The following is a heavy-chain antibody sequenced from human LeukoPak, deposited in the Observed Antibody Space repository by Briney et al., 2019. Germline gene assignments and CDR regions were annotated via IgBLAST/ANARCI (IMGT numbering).Heavy chain of an antibody. Sequence: ASVKVSCKASGYTFTSYGISWVRQAPGQGLEWMGWISAYNGNTNYAQKLQGRVTMTTDTSTSTAYMELRSLRSDDTAVYYCATDYCSGGSCYSTNFDYWGQGTLVTVSS. V-gene: IGHV1-18*01. D-gene: IGHD2-15*01. CDR3: ATDYCSGGSCYSTNFDY. CDR1: GYTFTSYG. CDR2: ISAYNGNT. J-gene: IGHJ4*02.